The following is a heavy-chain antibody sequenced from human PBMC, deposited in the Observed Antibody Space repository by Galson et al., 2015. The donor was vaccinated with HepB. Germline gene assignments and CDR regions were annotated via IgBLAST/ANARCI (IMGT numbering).Heavy chain of an antibody. D-gene: IGHD6-13*01. CDR3: ALPSSSAAAGTERFHYFDY. CDR2: IYPGDSDT. V-gene: IGHV5-51*01. J-gene: IGHJ4*02. CDR1: GYSFTSYW. Sequence: QSGAEVKKPGESLKISCKGSGYSFTSYWIGWVRQMPGKGLEWMGIIYPGDSDTRYSPSFQGQVTISADKSISTAYLQWSSLKASDTAMYYCALPSSSAAAGTERFHYFDYWGQGTLVTVSS.